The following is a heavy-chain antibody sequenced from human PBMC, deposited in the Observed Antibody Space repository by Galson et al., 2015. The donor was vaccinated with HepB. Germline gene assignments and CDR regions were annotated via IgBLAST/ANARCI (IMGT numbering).Heavy chain of an antibody. CDR2: ITWNSGTI. V-gene: IGHV3-9*01. CDR1: GFTFDDYA. Sequence: SLRLSCAASGFTFDDYAMHWVRQAPGKGLEWVSGITWNSGTIYYADSVKGRFTISRDNAKNSLHLQMNSLRAEDTALYYCVKDIGSSGYYHGFDYWGQGTLVTVSS. CDR3: VKDIGSSGYYHGFDY. D-gene: IGHD3-22*01. J-gene: IGHJ4*02.